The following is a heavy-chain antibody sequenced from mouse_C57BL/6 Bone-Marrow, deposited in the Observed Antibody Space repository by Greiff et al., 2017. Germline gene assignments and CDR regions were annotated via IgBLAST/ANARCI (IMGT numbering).Heavy chain of an antibody. Sequence: QVQLQQPGAELVMPGASVKLSCKASGYTFTSYWMHWVKQRPGQGLEWIGEIDPSDSYTNYNQKFKGKSTLTVDKSSSTAYMQLSSLTSEDSAVYYWARGGLLPFDYWGQGTTLTVSS. CDR2: IDPSDSYT. V-gene: IGHV1-69*01. D-gene: IGHD2-3*01. CDR3: ARGGLLPFDY. CDR1: GYTFTSYW. J-gene: IGHJ2*01.